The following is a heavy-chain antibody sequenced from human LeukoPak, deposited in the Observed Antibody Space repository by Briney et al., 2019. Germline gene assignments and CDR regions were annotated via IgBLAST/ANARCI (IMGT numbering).Heavy chain of an antibody. CDR2: IIPILGIA. CDR1: GGTFSSYA. CDR3: ARSYSGYDNYFDY. Sequence: GASVEVSCKASGGTFSSYAISWVRQAPGQGLEWMGRIIPILGIANYAQKFQGRVTITADKSTSTAYMELSSLRSEDTAVYYCARSYSGYDNYFDYWGQGTLVTVSS. J-gene: IGHJ4*02. V-gene: IGHV1-69*04. D-gene: IGHD5-12*01.